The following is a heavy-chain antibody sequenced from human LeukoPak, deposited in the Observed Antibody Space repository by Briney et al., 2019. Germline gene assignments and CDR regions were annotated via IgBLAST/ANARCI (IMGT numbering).Heavy chain of an antibody. CDR2: IYSGGST. CDR1: GFTVSSNY. D-gene: IGHD1-26*01. J-gene: IGHJ4*02. CDR3: ARDSYYSGSYLAPF. V-gene: IGHV3-66*01. Sequence: GSLRLSCAASGFTVSSNYMSWVRQAPGKGLEWVSVIYSGGSTYYADSVKGRFTISRDNSKNTLYLQMNSLRAEDTAVYYCARDSYYSGSYLAPFWGQGTLVTVSS.